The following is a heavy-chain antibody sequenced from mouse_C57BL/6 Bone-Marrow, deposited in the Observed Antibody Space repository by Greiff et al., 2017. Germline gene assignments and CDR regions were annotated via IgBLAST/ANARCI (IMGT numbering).Heavy chain of an antibody. CDR3: SSINDSYFDF. CDR1: GFNFKDDY. D-gene: IGHD1-1*01. V-gene: IGHV14-4*01. J-gene: IGHJ2*01. Sequence: EVQLQESGAELVRPGASVKLSCTASGFNFKDDYIHWVKQRPEQGLEWIGWIDPEIGDTEYASKFQGKATITSDTSSNTAYRRLSSLTSEDTAVYYCSSINDSYFDFWGQGTPLTVAS. CDR2: IDPEIGDT.